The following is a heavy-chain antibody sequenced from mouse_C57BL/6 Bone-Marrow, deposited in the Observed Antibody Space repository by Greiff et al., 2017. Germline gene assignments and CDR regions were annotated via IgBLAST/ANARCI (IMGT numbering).Heavy chain of an antibody. CDR2: IYPGNGDT. D-gene: IGHD1-1*01. CDR1: GYTFTSYN. Sequence: LQQSGAELVRPGASVKMSCKASGYTFTSYNMHWVKRTPRQGLEWIGAIYPGNGDTSYNQKFKGKATLTVDKSSSTAYMQLSSLTSEDSAVYFCARHGYGSSHWYFDVWGTGTTVTVSS. V-gene: IGHV1-12*01. J-gene: IGHJ1*03. CDR3: ARHGYGSSHWYFDV.